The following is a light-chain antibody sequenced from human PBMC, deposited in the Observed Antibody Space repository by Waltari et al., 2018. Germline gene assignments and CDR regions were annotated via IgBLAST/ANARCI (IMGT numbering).Light chain of an antibody. Sequence: QTVVTQEPSLTVSPGGTVTRTCASSTGAVTSGNYLTWFQQKPGQAPRALIYSTINKHSWTPARFSGSLLGGKAALTLSGVQPEDEAEYYCLLYYGGAWVFGGGTKLTVL. V-gene: IGLV7-43*01. J-gene: IGLJ3*02. CDR3: LLYYGGAWV. CDR2: STI. CDR1: TGAVTSGNY.